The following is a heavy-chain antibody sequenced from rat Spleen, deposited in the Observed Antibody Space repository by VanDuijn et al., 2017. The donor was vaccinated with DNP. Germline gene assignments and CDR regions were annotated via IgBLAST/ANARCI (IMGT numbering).Heavy chain of an antibody. CDR2: IFYDGSTT. V-gene: IGHV5-7*01. CDR1: GFTFSDFN. J-gene: IGHJ2*01. Sequence: EVHLVESGGGLVQPGRSLKLSCAASGFTFSDFNMAWVRQAPKKGLEWVATIFYDGSTTYYGDSVKGRFTISRDDAKNTLYLQMDSLRSEDTATYYCARGNNYFDYWGQGVMVTVSS. CDR3: ARGNNYFDY.